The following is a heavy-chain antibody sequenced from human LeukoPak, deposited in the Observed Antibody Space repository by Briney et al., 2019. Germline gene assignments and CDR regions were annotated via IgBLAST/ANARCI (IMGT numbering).Heavy chain of an antibody. V-gene: IGHV3-21*01. CDR3: ARVDFWSGYYPYHYGMDV. D-gene: IGHD3-3*01. CDR2: XSXSSSYI. Sequence: XLRLSCAXXXXXXXXXSMXXXRQAPXXXLXXXXXXSXSSSYIYYADSVKGRFTISRDNAKNSLYLQMNSLRAEDTAVYYCARVDFWSGYYPYHYGMDVWGQGTTVTVSS. J-gene: IGHJ6*02. CDR1: XXXXXXXS.